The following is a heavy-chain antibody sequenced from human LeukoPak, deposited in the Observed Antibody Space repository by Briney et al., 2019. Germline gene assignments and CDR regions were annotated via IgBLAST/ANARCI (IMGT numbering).Heavy chain of an antibody. V-gene: IGHV4-59*01. Sequence: SENLSLTCTVSGGSISSYYWSWIRQPPGKGLEWIGYIYYSGSTNYNPSLKSRVTISVDTSKNQFSLKLSSVTAADTAVYYCARLIPYSSSWYYFDYWGQGTLVTVSS. CDR1: GGSISSYY. D-gene: IGHD6-13*01. CDR3: ARLIPYSSSWYYFDY. CDR2: IYYSGST. J-gene: IGHJ4*02.